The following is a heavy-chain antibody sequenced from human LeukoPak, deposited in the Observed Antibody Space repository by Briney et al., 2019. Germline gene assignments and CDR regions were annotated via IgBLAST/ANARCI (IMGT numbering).Heavy chain of an antibody. CDR1: GASISSGIYY. CDR2: IYTSGSP. D-gene: IGHD6-6*01. CDR3: ASQTSSIASPRGAFGI. Sequence: SQTLSLTCTVSGASISSGIYYWSWIRQPAGKGLEWIGRIYTSGSPDYNPSLKGRVTISLDTSKNHFSLNLSSVTAADTAVYYCASQTSSIASPRGAFGIWGQGTMVTVSS. V-gene: IGHV4-61*02. J-gene: IGHJ3*02.